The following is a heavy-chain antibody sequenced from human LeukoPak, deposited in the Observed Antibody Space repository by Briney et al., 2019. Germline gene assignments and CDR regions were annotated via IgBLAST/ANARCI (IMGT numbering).Heavy chain of an antibody. Sequence: ASVKVSCKASGYTFTSYYIHWVRQAPGQGLEWMGLINPSGGSTNYAQKFQGRVTMTRDTSTSTVYMELSSLRSEDTAVYYCARIPPKSMYSSSWYPFDYWGQGTLVTVSS. CDR2: INPSGGST. CDR1: GYTFTSYY. J-gene: IGHJ4*02. CDR3: ARIPPKSMYSSSWYPFDY. D-gene: IGHD6-13*01. V-gene: IGHV1-46*01.